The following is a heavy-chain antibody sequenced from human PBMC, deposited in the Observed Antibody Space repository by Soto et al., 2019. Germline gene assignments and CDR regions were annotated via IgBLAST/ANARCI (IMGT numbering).Heavy chain of an antibody. CDR1: GFTFSSYA. D-gene: IGHD3-16*01. Sequence: GGSLRLSCAASGFTFSSYAMSWVRQAPGKGLEWVSAISGSGGSTYYADSVKGRFTISRDNSKNTLYLQMNSLRAEDTAVYYCAKDLGGDYVELTGAFDIWGQGTMVTVSS. V-gene: IGHV3-23*01. CDR3: AKDLGGDYVELTGAFDI. CDR2: ISGSGGST. J-gene: IGHJ3*02.